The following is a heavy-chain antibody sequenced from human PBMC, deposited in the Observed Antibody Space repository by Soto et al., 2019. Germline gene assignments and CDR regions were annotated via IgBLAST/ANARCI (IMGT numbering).Heavy chain of an antibody. V-gene: IGHV3-48*01. CDR2: ISLSSANI. CDR3: VGEPARGNGWARYVDL. D-gene: IGHD1-1*01. J-gene: IGHJ2*01. CDR1: GFSLYNYA. Sequence: EVQLVESGGGLVQPGGSLRLSCAASGFSLYNYAMDWVRQAPGQGLEWVSYISLSSANIHYADSVRGRFTASRDNAKNSLYLQMNSLRAEDTAVYSCVGEPARGNGWARYVDLWGGGTLVSVSS.